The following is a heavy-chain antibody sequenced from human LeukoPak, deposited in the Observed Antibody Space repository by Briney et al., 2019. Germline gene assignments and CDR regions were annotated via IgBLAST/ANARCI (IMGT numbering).Heavy chain of an antibody. Sequence: GGSLRLSCAASGFTFSSYAMSWVRQAPGKGLEWVSAISGSGGSTYYADSVKGRFTISGDDAKNSLYLQMNSLRAEDTAVYYCARESVTEYGSGPYYYYYGMDVWGQGTTVTVSS. J-gene: IGHJ6*02. V-gene: IGHV3-23*01. D-gene: IGHD6-19*01. CDR2: ISGSGGST. CDR1: GFTFSSYA. CDR3: ARESVTEYGSGPYYYYYGMDV.